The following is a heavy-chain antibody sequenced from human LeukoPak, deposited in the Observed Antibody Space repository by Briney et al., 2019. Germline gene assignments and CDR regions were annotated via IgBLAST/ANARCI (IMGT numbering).Heavy chain of an antibody. J-gene: IGHJ3*02. V-gene: IGHV1-18*01. Sequence: ASVKVSCKASGYTFTSYGISWVRQAPGQGLEWMGWISAYNGNTNYAQKVQGRVTMTTDTSTSTAYMELRSLRPDDTAVYYCVRDYYGSGSSLDAFDIWGQGTMVTVSS. D-gene: IGHD3-10*01. CDR3: VRDYYGSGSSLDAFDI. CDR1: GYTFTSYG. CDR2: ISAYNGNT.